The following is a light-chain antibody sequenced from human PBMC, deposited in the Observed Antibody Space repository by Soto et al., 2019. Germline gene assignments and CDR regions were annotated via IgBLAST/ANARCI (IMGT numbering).Light chain of an antibody. CDR2: SNN. CDR1: XXXXGSNT. CDR3: AAWDDSLNGRYV. Sequence: QSVLTQPPAASGXPXXXXXXXXXXXXXXXGSNTVNCSQQLPGPAPKLLIYSNNQRPSGVPDRFSGSKSGTSASLAISGLXXXDEADYYCAAWDDSLNGRYVFGTGTKVT. J-gene: IGLJ1*01. V-gene: IGLV1-44*01.